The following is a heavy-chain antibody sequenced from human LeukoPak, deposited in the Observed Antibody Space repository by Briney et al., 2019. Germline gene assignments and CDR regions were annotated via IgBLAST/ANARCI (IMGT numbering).Heavy chain of an antibody. Sequence: GGSVRLSCAASGFTFSSYSMIWVRQAPGKGLEWVSYISSSSSTIYYADSVKGRFTISRDNAKNSLYLQMNSLRAEDTAVYYCARAVGYCSSSICYRFDYWGQGTLVTVSS. CDR1: GFTFSSYS. V-gene: IGHV3-48*01. D-gene: IGHD2-2*01. J-gene: IGHJ4*02. CDR2: ISSSSSTI. CDR3: ARAVGYCSSSICYRFDY.